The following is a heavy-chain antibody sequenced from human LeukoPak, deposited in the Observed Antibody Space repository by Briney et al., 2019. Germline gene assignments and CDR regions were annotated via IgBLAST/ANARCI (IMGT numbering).Heavy chain of an antibody. V-gene: IGHV1-2*02. J-gene: IGHJ5*02. D-gene: IGHD2-2*01. CDR2: INPNRGGT. CDR3: PRDTWLRSSTNWFDL. Sequence: INPNRGGTNYAQKFQGRLTMPSDTSISTAYMELSRLRSDDTAVYYCPRDTWLRSSTNWFDLWGQGTLVTVSS.